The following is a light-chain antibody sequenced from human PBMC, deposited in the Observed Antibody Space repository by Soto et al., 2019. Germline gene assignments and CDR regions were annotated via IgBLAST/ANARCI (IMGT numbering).Light chain of an antibody. CDR2: AAS. CDR3: QQYNSYDMST. V-gene: IGKV1-5*01. Sequence: DIQMTQSPSTLSASVGDRVIITCRSSHSISKWLAWYQQKPGKAPKLLIYAASSLASGVPSRFSGSGSGTEFTLTISSLQPDDLATYYCQQYNSYDMSTFGQGTKVDIK. CDR1: HSISKW. J-gene: IGKJ1*01.